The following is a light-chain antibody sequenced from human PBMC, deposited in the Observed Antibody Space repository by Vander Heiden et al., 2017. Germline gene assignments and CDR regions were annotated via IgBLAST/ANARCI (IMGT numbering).Light chain of an antibody. CDR3: ETWDSNTWV. J-gene: IGLJ3*02. V-gene: IGLV4-60*03. CDR1: SGHSSYI. Sequence: QPVLTQSPSASASLGSSVKLTCTLSSGHSSYIIAWHQQRPGKAPRYLMKLEGSGSYNKGSGVPDRFSGSSSGADRYLTISNLQSEDEAEYYCETWDSNTWVFGGGTKLTVL. CDR2: LEGSGSY.